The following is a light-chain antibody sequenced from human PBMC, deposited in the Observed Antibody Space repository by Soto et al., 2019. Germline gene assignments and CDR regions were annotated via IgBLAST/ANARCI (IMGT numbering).Light chain of an antibody. CDR2: DVS. CDR3: QQYNYYSK. Sequence: DIQMTQSPSTLSSSVGDRVTITCRASQSLSGRLAWYQQRPGQAPKLLIYDVSTLESGVPSRFSGTGTGSGTEFTLSISDLQPDDFATYYCQQYNYYSKFGQGTKVEVK. J-gene: IGKJ1*01. CDR1: QSLSGR. V-gene: IGKV1-5*01.